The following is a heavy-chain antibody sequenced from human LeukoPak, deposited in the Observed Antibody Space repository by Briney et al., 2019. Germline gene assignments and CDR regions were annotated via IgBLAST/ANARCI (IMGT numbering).Heavy chain of an antibody. Sequence: GESLKISCKGSGYNFTNYWIGWVRQMSGEGLEWMGIMYPGDSDTRYSPSFQGQVTISADKSISTAYLQWSSLKASDTAMYYCAGWVGATSRGLRYWGQGTLVTVSS. D-gene: IGHD1-26*01. J-gene: IGHJ4*02. CDR3: AGWVGATSRGLRY. V-gene: IGHV5-51*01. CDR2: MYPGDSDT. CDR1: GYNFTNYW.